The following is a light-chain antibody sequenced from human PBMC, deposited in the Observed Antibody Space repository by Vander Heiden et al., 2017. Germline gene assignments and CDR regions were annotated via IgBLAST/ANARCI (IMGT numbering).Light chain of an antibody. CDR3: QQSSNSTRT. J-gene: IGKJ1*01. CDR1: QSVSSY. CDR2: DAS. Sequence: ELALTQSPATLSLSLGDRATLSCRASQSVSSYIPWYPPKPGQATRRLILDASNRAAGIQARCSSSGSRKDFTLTSSSLEPEDVADYYCQQSSNSTRTFGQGTKVEIK. V-gene: IGKV3-11*01.